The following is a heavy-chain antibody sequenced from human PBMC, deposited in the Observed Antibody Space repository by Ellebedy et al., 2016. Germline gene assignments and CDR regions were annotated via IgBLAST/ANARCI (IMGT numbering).Heavy chain of an antibody. CDR2: INAGGSAT. CDR1: GFTFSTYT. J-gene: IGHJ4*02. V-gene: IGHV3-23*01. D-gene: IGHD6-13*01. Sequence: GESLKISCAVSGFTFSTYTMAWVRQAPGKGLEWVSDINAGGSATYYADSVKGRFTISRDNSKNTMYLQMNSLRAEDTAVYYCAKAGSISWYDYWGQGTLVTVSS. CDR3: AKAGSISWYDY.